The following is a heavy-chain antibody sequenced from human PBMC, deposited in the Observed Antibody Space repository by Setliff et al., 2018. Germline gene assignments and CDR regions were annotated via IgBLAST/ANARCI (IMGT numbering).Heavy chain of an antibody. V-gene: IGHV4-59*08. CDR3: ARGSYYDSSGYSPDFFDY. CDR1: GGSFGDYY. J-gene: IGHJ4*02. D-gene: IGHD3-22*01. CDR2: IYYSGNT. Sequence: SETLSLTCDVFGGSFGDYYWSWIRQPPGKGLEWIGYIYYSGNTNYNPSLKSRVTISVDTSKNQFSLKLSSVTAADTAVYYCARGSYYDSSGYSPDFFDYWGQGTLVTVSS.